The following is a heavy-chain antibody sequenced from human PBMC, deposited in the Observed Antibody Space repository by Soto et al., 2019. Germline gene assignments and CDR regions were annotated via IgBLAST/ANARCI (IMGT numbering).Heavy chain of an antibody. CDR3: ARRYGGNFDY. D-gene: IGHD1-26*01. CDR2: IYYSGST. V-gene: IGHV4-39*07. J-gene: IGHJ4*02. Sequence: PSETLSLTCTVSGGSISSSSYYCGWIRQPPGKGLEWIGSIYYSGSTYYNPSLKSRVTISVDTSKTQFSLKLTSVTAADTAVYYCARRYGGNFDYWGQGTLVTVSS. CDR1: GGSISSSSYY.